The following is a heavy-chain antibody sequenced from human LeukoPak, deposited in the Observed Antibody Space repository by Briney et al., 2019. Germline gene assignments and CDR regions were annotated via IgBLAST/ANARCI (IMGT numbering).Heavy chain of an antibody. Sequence: GGSLRLSCAASGFTFSSYGMHWVRQAPGKGLEWVAFIRYDGSNKYYADSVKGRFTISRDNSKNTLYLQMNSPRAEDTAVYYCAKDSWIQLWSCFDYWSQGTLVTVSS. CDR1: GFTFSSYG. J-gene: IGHJ4*02. CDR3: AKDSWIQLWSCFDY. CDR2: IRYDGSNK. V-gene: IGHV3-30*02. D-gene: IGHD5-18*01.